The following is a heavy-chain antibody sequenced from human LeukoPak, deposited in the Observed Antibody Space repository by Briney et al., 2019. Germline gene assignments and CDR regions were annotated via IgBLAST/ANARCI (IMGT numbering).Heavy chain of an antibody. D-gene: IGHD3-22*01. J-gene: IGHJ4*02. Sequence: GGSLRLSCAASGFTSSSYSMNWVRQAPGKGLEWVSSISSSSSYIYYADSVKGRFTISRDNAKNSLYLQMNSLRAEDTAVYYCARDPIPVSYYYDSSGYYFDYWGQGTLVTVSS. V-gene: IGHV3-21*01. CDR2: ISSSSSYI. CDR3: ARDPIPVSYYYDSSGYYFDY. CDR1: GFTSSSYS.